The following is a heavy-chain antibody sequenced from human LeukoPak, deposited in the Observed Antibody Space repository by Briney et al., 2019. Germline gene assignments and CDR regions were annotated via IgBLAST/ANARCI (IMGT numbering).Heavy chain of an antibody. CDR3: AREAVGHYDSSGYYWDY. D-gene: IGHD3-22*01. V-gene: IGHV3-23*01. CDR1: GFTFSSYA. J-gene: IGHJ4*02. CDR2: ISGSGGST. Sequence: GGSLRLSCAASGFTFSSYAMSWVRQAPGKGLEWVSAISGSGGSTYYADSVKGRFTISRDNSKNTLYLQMNSLRAEDTAVYYCAREAVGHYDSSGYYWDYWGQGTLVTVSS.